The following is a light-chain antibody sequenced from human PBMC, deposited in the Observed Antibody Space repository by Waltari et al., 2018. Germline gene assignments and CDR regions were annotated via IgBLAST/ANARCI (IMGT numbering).Light chain of an antibody. CDR1: NLADKY. CDR2: QDF. Sequence: YELTQPPSVSVSPGQTATITCPGVNLADKYVCRYQQRPGQSPLLVIFQDFKRPSGIPERFSGSNSGQTATLTISGTQAIDEADYYCQALDSSRNAVIFGGGTKLTVL. CDR3: QALDSSRNAVI. J-gene: IGLJ2*01. V-gene: IGLV3-1*01.